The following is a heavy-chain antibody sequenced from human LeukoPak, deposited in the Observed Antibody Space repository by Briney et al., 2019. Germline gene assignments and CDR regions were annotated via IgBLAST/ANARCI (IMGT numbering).Heavy chain of an antibody. CDR3: ARWAIFGGWFDP. Sequence: SETLSLTCTVSGGSISSGSYYWSWIRQPAGKGLGWIGRIYTSGSTNYNPSLKSRVTISVDTSKNQFSLKLSSVTAADTAVYYCARWAIFGGWFDPWGQGTLVTVSS. V-gene: IGHV4-61*02. D-gene: IGHD3-10*01. J-gene: IGHJ5*02. CDR2: IYTSGST. CDR1: GGSISSGSYY.